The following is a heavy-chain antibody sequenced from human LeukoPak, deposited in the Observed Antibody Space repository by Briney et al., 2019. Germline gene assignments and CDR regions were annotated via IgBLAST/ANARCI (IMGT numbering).Heavy chain of an antibody. CDR3: TNYFYGLDV. V-gene: IGHV3-73*01. CDR1: GFSFSGSA. J-gene: IGHJ6*04. CDR2: IRSKNNNFAT. Sequence: GGSLRLSCAASGFSFSGSAMHWVRQAPGKGLEWVGRIRSKNNNFATTYAASVKGRFTISRDDSKNTTYLQMNSLKAEDTALYYCTNYFYGLDVWGKGTTVTVSS.